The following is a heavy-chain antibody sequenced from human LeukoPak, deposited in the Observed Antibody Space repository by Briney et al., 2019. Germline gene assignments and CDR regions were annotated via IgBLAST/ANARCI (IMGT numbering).Heavy chain of an antibody. J-gene: IGHJ4*02. CDR3: ARDPYGSGSYGVY. Sequence: GRSLRLSCAAPGFTFSSYGMHWVRQAPGKGLEWVAVIWYDGSNKYYADSVKGRFTISRDNSKNTLYLQMNSLRAEDTAVYYCARDPYGSGSYGVYWGQGTLVTVSS. D-gene: IGHD3-10*01. CDR1: GFTFSSYG. CDR2: IWYDGSNK. V-gene: IGHV3-33*01.